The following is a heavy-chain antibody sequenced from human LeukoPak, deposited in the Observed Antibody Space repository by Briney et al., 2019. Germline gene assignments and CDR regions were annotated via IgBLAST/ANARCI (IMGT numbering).Heavy chain of an antibody. Sequence: PSETLSLTCTVSGGSISSYDWSWIRQPAGKGLEWIGRIYTSGSTNYNPSLKSRVTMSVDTSKNQFSLKLSSVTAADTAVYYCATQREDWSFDIWGQGTMVTVSS. J-gene: IGHJ3*02. CDR1: GGSISSYD. CDR2: IYTSGST. D-gene: IGHD2-15*01. CDR3: ATQREDWSFDI. V-gene: IGHV4-4*07.